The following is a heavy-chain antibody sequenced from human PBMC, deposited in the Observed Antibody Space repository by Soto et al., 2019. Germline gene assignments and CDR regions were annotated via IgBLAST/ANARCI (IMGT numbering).Heavy chain of an antibody. CDR1: GFTFSSYA. J-gene: IGHJ6*02. CDR2: ISGSGGST. V-gene: IGHV3-23*01. CDR3: ARRTPTVTTDGYYYYGMDV. Sequence: GGSLRLSCAASGFTFSSYAMSWVRQAPGKGLEWVSAISGSGGSTYYADSVKGRFTISRDNSKNTLYLQMSSLRAEDTAVYYCARRTPTVTTDGYYYYGMDVWGQGTTVTVSS. D-gene: IGHD4-17*01.